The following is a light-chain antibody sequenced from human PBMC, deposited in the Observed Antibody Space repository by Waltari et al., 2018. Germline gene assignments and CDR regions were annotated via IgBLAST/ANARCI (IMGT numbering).Light chain of an antibody. CDR2: DVN. J-gene: IGLJ3*02. Sequence: QSALTQTATVSGSPGQSITISCTGTSSDVGSYNLVSWYQQHPGKAPTLISYDVNKRPSGVSNRFSGSKSGTTASLTISGLQAADEADYYCCSYAGSAISVFGGGTRLTVL. CDR3: CSYAGSAISV. CDR1: SSDVGSYNL. V-gene: IGLV2-23*02.